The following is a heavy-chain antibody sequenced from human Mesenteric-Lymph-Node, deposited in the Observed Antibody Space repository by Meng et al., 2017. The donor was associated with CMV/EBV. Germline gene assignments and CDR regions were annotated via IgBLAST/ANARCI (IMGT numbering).Heavy chain of an antibody. CDR1: GYTFTNYY. J-gene: IGHJ6*02. CDR3: ARFRCTTTDCSYYYYYYGMDV. CDR2: INPSGGGA. Sequence: ASVKVSCKASGYTFTNYYMHWVRQAPGQGLEWMGIINPSGGGASYAQKFQGRFTMTRDTSTSTVYMELSNLKSEDTAVYYCARFRCTTTDCSYYYYYYGMDVWGQGTTVTVSS. V-gene: IGHV1-46*01. D-gene: IGHD2-21*02.